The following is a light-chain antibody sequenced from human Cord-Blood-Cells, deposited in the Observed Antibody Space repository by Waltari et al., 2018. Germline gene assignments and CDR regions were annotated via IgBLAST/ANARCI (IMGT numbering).Light chain of an antibody. Sequence: DIVMTQSPDSLAVSLGERATINCKSSQSVLYSSKNKNYLAWYQQKPGQPPKLLIYWASTRESWVPDRFSGSGSGTDFTLTISSLQAEDVAVYYCQQYYSTPRTFGQGTKVEIK. V-gene: IGKV4-1*01. J-gene: IGKJ1*01. CDR1: QSVLYSSKNKNY. CDR3: QQYYSTPRT. CDR2: WAS.